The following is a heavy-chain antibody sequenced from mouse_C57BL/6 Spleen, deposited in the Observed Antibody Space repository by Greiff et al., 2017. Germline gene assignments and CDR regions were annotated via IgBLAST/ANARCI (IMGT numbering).Heavy chain of an antibody. CDR1: GFTFSSYG. D-gene: IGHD4-1*01. J-gene: IGHJ3*01. CDR3: ARPELGRGGFAY. CDR2: ISSGGSYT. Sequence: EVQVVESGGDLVKPGGSLKLSCAASGFTFSSYGMSWVRQTPDKRLEWVATISSGGSYTYYPDSVKGRFTISRDNAKNTLYLQMSSLKSEDTAMYYCARPELGRGGFAYWGQGTLVTVSA. V-gene: IGHV5-6*01.